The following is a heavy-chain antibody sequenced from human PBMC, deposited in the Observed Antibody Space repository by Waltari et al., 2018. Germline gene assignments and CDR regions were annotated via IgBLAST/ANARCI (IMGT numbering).Heavy chain of an antibody. J-gene: IGHJ4*02. CDR1: GFTFSSYW. CDR3: ARELLYGGRVDY. CDR2: IKQDGSEK. D-gene: IGHD2-2*02. V-gene: IGHV3-7*01. Sequence: EVQLVESGGGLVQPGGSLRLSCAASGFTFSSYWMSWVRQAPGQGLEWVANIKQDGSEKDYVDSVKGRCTISRDNAKNSLYLQRNSLRAEDTAVYYCARELLYGGRVDYWGQGTLVTVSS.